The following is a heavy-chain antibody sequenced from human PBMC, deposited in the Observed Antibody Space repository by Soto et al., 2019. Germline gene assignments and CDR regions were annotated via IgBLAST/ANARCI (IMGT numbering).Heavy chain of an antibody. V-gene: IGHV1-69*06. D-gene: IGHD6-6*01. CDR3: ARDGGPTGQLVSY. Sequence: QVKLVQSGAGVKKPGSSVKVSCKASGGTFRSYVLSWVGQAPGQGLEWMGGIIPIFGTANYAQKFQGRVTITADKSTSTAYMELSSLRSEDTAVYYCARDGGPTGQLVSYWGQGTLVTVSS. J-gene: IGHJ4*02. CDR1: GGTFRSYV. CDR2: IIPIFGTA.